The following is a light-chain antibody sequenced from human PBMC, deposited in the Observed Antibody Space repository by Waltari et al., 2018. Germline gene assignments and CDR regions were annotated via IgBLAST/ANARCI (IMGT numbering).Light chain of an antibody. Sequence: EIVLTQSPGTRSLSPGERAPLSSRANQSVNNYLAWYQHKPGQAPRLLIYDASSRATGIPDSFSGSGSGTDFTLTISRLEPEDFAVYYCQQYVTSPPTFGPGTKVDIE. V-gene: IGKV3-20*01. CDR2: DAS. CDR1: QSVNNY. J-gene: IGKJ3*01. CDR3: QQYVTSPPT.